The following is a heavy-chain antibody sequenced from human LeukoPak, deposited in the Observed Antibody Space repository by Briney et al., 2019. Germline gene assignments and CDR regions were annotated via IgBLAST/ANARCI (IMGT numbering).Heavy chain of an antibody. Sequence: ASVTLSCKASGYTFTRYYMHWVRQAPGQGLEWMGIINPSGGSTSYAQKFQGRVTMTRDMSTSTVYMELRSLRSEDTAVYYCARGAAAVLGYWGQGTLVTVSS. V-gene: IGHV1-46*01. CDR3: ARGAAAVLGY. J-gene: IGHJ4*02. CDR1: GYTFTRYY. CDR2: INPSGGST. D-gene: IGHD6-13*01.